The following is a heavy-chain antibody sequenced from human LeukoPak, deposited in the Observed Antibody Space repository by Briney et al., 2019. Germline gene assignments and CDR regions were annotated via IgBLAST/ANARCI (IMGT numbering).Heavy chain of an antibody. CDR1: GGSISSGGYY. Sequence: SQTLPLTCTVSGGSISSGGYYWSWIRQPPGKGLEWIGYIYYSGSTYYNPSLKSRVTISVDTSKNQFSLKLSSVTAADTAVYYCARVRYCSGGSCYSPYYYYYMDVWGKGTTVTFSS. J-gene: IGHJ6*03. D-gene: IGHD2-15*01. V-gene: IGHV4-31*03. CDR3: ARVRYCSGGSCYSPYYYYYMDV. CDR2: IYYSGST.